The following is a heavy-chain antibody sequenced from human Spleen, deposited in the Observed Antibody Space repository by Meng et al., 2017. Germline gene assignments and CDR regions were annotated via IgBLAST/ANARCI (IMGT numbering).Heavy chain of an antibody. CDR1: GFTFSSYA. V-gene: IGHV3-30-3*01. J-gene: IGHJ4*02. Sequence: QVHLVESGGGVVQPGRSLRLSCEAYGFTFSSYARHWVRQAPGKGLEWVTVVSYDGSRKNYADSVKGRFTIAGDKSKNTLYLQMDSLRDEDTAVYYCARGVISDYYYGRLGLDYWGQGALVTVSS. CDR3: ARGVISDYYYGRLGLDY. D-gene: IGHD3-10*01. CDR2: VSYDGSRK.